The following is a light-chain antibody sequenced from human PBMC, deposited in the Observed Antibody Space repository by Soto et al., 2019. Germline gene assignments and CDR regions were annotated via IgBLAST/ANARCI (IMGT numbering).Light chain of an antibody. J-gene: IGKJ4*01. V-gene: IGKV1-5*03. CDR3: EQYLTYPLT. CDR1: QSISSW. CDR2: KAS. Sequence: DIQMTQSPSTLSASVGDRVTITCRASQSISSWLAWYQQKPGKAPNLLIYKASSLESGVPSRFSGSESGTSFSLTISSLQSDDFATYYCEQYLTYPLTFGGGTKVEIK.